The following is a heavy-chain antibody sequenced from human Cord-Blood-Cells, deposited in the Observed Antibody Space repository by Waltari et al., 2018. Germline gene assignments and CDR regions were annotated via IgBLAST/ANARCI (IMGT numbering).Heavy chain of an antibody. D-gene: IGHD6-6*01. CDR3: ARAIRSARRFLYFDL. CDR2: IIPIFVTA. Sequence: QVQLVQSGAEVKKPGSSVKVSCKASGGTFSSYAISWVRQAPGQGLEWMGGIIPIFVTANYAQKFQGRVTITADEATSTAYMELSSLRSEDTAVYYCARAIRSARRFLYFDLWGRGTLVTVSS. CDR1: GGTFSSYA. J-gene: IGHJ2*01. V-gene: IGHV1-69*01.